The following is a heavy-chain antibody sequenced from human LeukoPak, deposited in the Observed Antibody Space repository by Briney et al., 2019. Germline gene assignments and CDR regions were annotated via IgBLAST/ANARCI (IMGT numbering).Heavy chain of an antibody. CDR2: IYYSGTT. CDR3: ARGGIQLWSNNWVDP. Sequence: SETLSLTCTVSGGSISSYYWSWIRQPPGKGLEWIGYIYYSGTTNYNPSLRSRVTISVDTSKNQFSLKLSSVTAADTAVYYCARGGIQLWSNNWVDPWGQGTLVTVSS. CDR1: GGSISSYY. J-gene: IGHJ5*02. V-gene: IGHV4-59*01. D-gene: IGHD5-18*01.